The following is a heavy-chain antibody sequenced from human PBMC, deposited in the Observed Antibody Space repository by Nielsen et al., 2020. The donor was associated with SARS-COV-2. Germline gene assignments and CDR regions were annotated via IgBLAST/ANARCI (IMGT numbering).Heavy chain of an antibody. CDR1: GFTFSSYA. J-gene: IGHJ4*02. V-gene: IGHV3-23*01. CDR3: AKEAERAFDY. Sequence: GESLKISCAASGFTFSSYAMSWVRQAPGKGLEWVSAISGSGCSTYYADSVKGRFTISRDNSKNTLYLQMNSLRAEDTAVYYCAKEAERAFDYWGQGTLVTVSS. CDR2: ISGSGCST.